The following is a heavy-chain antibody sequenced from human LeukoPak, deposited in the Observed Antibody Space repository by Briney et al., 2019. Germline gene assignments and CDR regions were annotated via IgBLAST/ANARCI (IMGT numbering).Heavy chain of an antibody. CDR3: ATAPSGWISPLLFVAAAGPYNWFDP. J-gene: IGHJ5*02. Sequence: GASVKVSCTVSGYTLTELSMHWVRQAPGKGLEWMGGFDPEDGETIYAQKFQGRVTMTEDTSTDTAYMELSSLRSEDTAVYYCATAPSGWISPLLFVAAAGPYNWFDPWGQGTLVTVSS. D-gene: IGHD6-13*01. CDR2: FDPEDGET. CDR1: GYTLTELS. V-gene: IGHV1-24*01.